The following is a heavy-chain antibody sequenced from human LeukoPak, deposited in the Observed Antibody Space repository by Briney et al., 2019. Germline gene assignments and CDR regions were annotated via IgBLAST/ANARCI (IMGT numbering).Heavy chain of an antibody. CDR3: ARGHNLVIPTRINFDY. CDR1: GFSFSGYE. CDR2: ISISGSII. D-gene: IGHD2-2*01. V-gene: IGHV3-48*03. Sequence: GGSLRLSCAASGFSFSGYEMNRVRQAPGKGLEWLSSISISGSIIYYADSVKGRFTISRDNAKNSVYLQMNSLRAEDTAVYYCARGHNLVIPTRINFDYWGQGTLVTVSS. J-gene: IGHJ4*02.